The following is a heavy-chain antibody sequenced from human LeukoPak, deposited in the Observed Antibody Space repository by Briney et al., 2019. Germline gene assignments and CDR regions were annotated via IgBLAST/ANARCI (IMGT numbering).Heavy chain of an antibody. D-gene: IGHD6-13*01. CDR1: AGSISNYY. CDR3: ARLGPAAGTSFDY. V-gene: IGHV4-59*08. CDR2: ISYSGST. Sequence: PSETLSLTCTVSAGSISNYYWSWIRQPPGKGLEWIGYISYSGSTNYNPSLKSRVTISVDTSKNQFSLKLSSVTAADTAVYYCARLGPAAGTSFDYWSQGTLVTVSS. J-gene: IGHJ4*02.